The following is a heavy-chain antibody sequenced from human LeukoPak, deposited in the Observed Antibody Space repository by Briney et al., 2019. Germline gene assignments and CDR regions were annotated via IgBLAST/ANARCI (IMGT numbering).Heavy chain of an antibody. CDR2: ISSGGDYL. V-gene: IGHV3-21*01. J-gene: IGHJ6*03. CDR1: GFSFSAHS. Sequence: GGSLRLSCAASGFSFSAHSLNWVRQAPGKGLEWVSSISSGGDYLFYADSVKGRFTISRDNAKNSLFLQMNSLRDEDSAVYFCARDFYRSGSNYYYYYLDVWGKGTMVTVSS. D-gene: IGHD6-19*01. CDR3: ARDFYRSGSNYYYYYLDV.